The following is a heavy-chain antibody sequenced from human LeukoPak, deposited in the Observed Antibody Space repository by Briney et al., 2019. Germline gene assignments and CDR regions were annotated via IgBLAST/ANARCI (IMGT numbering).Heavy chain of an antibody. Sequence: ASVKVSCKASGYTFTGYYMHWVRQAPGQGLEWMGWINPNSGGTNYAQKFQGRVTMTRDTSISTAYMELSRLRSDDTAVYYCARELVAAAGTTPSYWGQGTLVTVSS. J-gene: IGHJ4*02. CDR3: ARELVAAAGTTPSY. D-gene: IGHD6-13*01. V-gene: IGHV1-2*02. CDR2: INPNSGGT. CDR1: GYTFTGYY.